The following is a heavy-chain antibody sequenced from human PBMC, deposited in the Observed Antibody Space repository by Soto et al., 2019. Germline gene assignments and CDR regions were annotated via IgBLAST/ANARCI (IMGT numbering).Heavy chain of an antibody. V-gene: IGHV3-23*01. CDR2: IGGSDGDSDGVP. D-gene: IGHD7-27*01. CDR1: GFILNNYA. J-gene: IGHJ3*01. CDR3: EERGRNWGAFDF. Sequence: VQLLESGGDLVQPGGSLRLPCVASGFILNNYAMSWVRQAPGKGLEWVLTIGGSDGDSDGVPWYEDFVKGRFTISRDSSANNLFLHMDNLRAEDSALYYCEERGRNWGAFDFWGQGTTVVVSS.